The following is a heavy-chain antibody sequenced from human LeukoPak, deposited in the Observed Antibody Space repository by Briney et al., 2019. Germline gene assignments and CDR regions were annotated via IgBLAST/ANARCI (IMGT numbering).Heavy chain of an antibody. CDR2: ISYNGEQT. V-gene: IGHV3-64*01. D-gene: IGHD3-22*01. CDR3: ARDPSVGGFSGSELDF. CDR1: GFTFSQYF. Sequence: PGGSLRLSRAGSGFTFSQYFMHWVRQAPGKGLEYLSVISYNGEQTYYSKSVTGRFTIYRDNSKNMLYLQMGSLRPEDTAVYFCARDPSVGGFSGSELDFWGQGTLVTVSS. J-gene: IGHJ4*02.